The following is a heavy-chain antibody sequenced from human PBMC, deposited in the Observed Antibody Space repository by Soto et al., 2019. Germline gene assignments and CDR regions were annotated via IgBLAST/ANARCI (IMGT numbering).Heavy chain of an antibody. CDR1: AGSFSGYY. V-gene: IGHV4-34*01. CDR3: ATHSTVKPRYYYYYGMDV. D-gene: IGHD2-2*01. CDR2: INHSGST. Sequence: PSETLSLPCGVYAGSFSGYYWSWIRQPPGQGLEWIGEINHSGSTNYTPSLKSRVTISVDTSKNQFSLKLSSVTAADTAVYYCATHSTVKPRYYYYYGMDVWGQGTTVTVSS. J-gene: IGHJ6*02.